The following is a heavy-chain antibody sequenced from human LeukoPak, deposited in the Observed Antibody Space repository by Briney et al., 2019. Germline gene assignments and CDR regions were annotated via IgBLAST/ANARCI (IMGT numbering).Heavy chain of an antibody. V-gene: IGHV3-48*03. CDR2: ITISGSTI. Sequence: GGSLRLSCAASGFTFTSYEMNWVRQAPGKGREWVSYITISGSTIYYADSVKGRFTISRDNAKNSLYLQMNSLRAEDTAVYYCARTTSFDYWGQGTLVTVSS. J-gene: IGHJ4*02. CDR1: GFTFTSYE. D-gene: IGHD1-1*01. CDR3: ARTTSFDY.